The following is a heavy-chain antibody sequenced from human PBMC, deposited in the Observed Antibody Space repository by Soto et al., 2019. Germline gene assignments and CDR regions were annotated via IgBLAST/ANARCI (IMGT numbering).Heavy chain of an antibody. J-gene: IGHJ4*02. Sequence: QLQLQESGPGLVKPSETLSLTCTFSGGSISTSTYYWGWVRQPPGKGLEWIGTISSSGSTYYNPALKSRVTISVSAAKNQFSLKLTSVTAADTAVYFCARLYYAGIPYYPPGYWGQGTLVTVSS. CDR1: GGSISTSTYY. D-gene: IGHD3-22*01. CDR2: ISSSGST. CDR3: ARLYYAGIPYYPPGY. V-gene: IGHV4-39*01.